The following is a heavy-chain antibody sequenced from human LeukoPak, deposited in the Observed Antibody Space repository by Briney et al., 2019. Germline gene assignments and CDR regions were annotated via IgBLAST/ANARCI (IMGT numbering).Heavy chain of an antibody. J-gene: IGHJ4*02. CDR3: ARVGPPPRDYDFWSGSATQPFDY. Sequence: ASVKVSCKASGYTFTGYYMHWVRQAPGQGLEWMGWINPNSGGTNYAQKFQGRVTMTRDTSIGTAYMELSRLRSDDTAVYYCARVGPPPRDYDFWSGSATQPFDYWGQGTLVTVSS. CDR1: GYTFTGYY. CDR2: INPNSGGT. V-gene: IGHV1-2*02. D-gene: IGHD3-3*01.